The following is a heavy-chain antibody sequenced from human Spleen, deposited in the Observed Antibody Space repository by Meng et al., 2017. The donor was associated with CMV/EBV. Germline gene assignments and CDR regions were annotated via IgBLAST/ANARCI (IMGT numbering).Heavy chain of an antibody. D-gene: IGHD2-15*01. V-gene: IGHV4-34*01. CDR3: ARHRAWVVEVAHDY. CDR2: INHSGST. J-gene: IGHJ4*02. Sequence: SETLSLTCAVYGGSFSGYYWSWIRQPPGKGLEWIGEINHSGSTNYSPSLKSRVTISVDTSKNQFSLKLSSVTAADTAVYYCARHRAWVVEVAHDYWGQGTLVTVSS. CDR1: GGSFSGYY.